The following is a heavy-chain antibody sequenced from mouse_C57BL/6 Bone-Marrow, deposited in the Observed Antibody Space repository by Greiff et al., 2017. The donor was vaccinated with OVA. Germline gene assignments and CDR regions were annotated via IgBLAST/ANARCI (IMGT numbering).Heavy chain of an antibody. D-gene: IGHD2-14*01. V-gene: IGHV5-4*01. Sequence: EVQLVESGGGLVKPGGSLKLSCAASGFTFSSYAMSWVRQTPEKRLEWVATISDGGSYTYYPDNVKGRFTISRDNAKNHLYLQMSHLKSEDTAMYYCAREVLGYYFDYWGQGTTLTVSS. CDR3: AREVLGYYFDY. CDR1: GFTFSSYA. CDR2: ISDGGSYT. J-gene: IGHJ2*01.